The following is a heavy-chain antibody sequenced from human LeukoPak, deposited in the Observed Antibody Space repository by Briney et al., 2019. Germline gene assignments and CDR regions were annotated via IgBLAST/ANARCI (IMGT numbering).Heavy chain of an antibody. D-gene: IGHD3-3*01. J-gene: IGHJ4*02. CDR2: IYHSGST. Sequence: SETLSLTCAVSGGSISSSNWWSWVRQPPGKGLEWIGEIYHSGSTNYNPSLKSRVTISVDKSKNQFSLKPSSVTAADTAVYYCARGGVLRFLEWLSGGLDYWGQGTLVTVSS. V-gene: IGHV4-4*02. CDR1: GGSISSSNW. CDR3: ARGGVLRFLEWLSGGLDY.